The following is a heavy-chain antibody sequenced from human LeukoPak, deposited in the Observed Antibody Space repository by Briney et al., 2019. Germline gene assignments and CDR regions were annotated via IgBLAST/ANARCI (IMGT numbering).Heavy chain of an antibody. CDR2: IYSGGST. Sequence: PGGSLRLSCAASGFTVSSNYMSWVRQAPGKGLEWVSVIYSGGSTYYADSVKGRFTISRDNSKNTLYLQMNSLRAGDTAVYYCARASGDSDYFDYWGQGTLVTVSS. J-gene: IGHJ4*02. CDR3: ARASGDSDYFDY. V-gene: IGHV3-53*01. D-gene: IGHD3-10*01. CDR1: GFTVSSNY.